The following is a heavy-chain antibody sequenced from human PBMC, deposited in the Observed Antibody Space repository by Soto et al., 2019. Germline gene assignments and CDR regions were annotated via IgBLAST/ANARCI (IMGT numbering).Heavy chain of an antibody. V-gene: IGHV5-51*01. D-gene: IGHD6-19*01. CDR2: MFPGDSDT. Sequence: GESLKISCKGSGYSFTTYWIGWVRQLPGQGLEWMGVMFPGDSDTRYSPSFQGQVTMSADPSTNTAYLEWSSLKAADSAMYYCARRSYSSGWRHYFDFWGQGTLVTVSS. CDR1: GYSFTTYW. J-gene: IGHJ4*02. CDR3: ARRSYSSGWRHYFDF.